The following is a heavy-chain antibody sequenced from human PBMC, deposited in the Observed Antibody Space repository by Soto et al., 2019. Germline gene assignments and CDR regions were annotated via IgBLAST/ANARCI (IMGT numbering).Heavy chain of an antibody. CDR1: GYTLTELS. CDR2: FDPEDGET. J-gene: IGHJ3*02. CDR3: ATLVGATFAFDI. D-gene: IGHD1-26*01. V-gene: IGHV1-24*01. Sequence: ASVKVSCKVSGYTLTELSMHWVRQAPGKGLEWMGGFDPEDGETIYAQKFQGRVTMTEDTSTDTAYMELSSLRSEDTAVYYCATLVGATFAFDIWGQGXMVTVSS.